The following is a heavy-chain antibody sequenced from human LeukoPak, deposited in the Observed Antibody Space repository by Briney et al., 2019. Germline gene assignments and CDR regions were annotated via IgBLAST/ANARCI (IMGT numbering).Heavy chain of an antibody. J-gene: IGHJ4*02. CDR2: INPNSGGT. V-gene: IGHV1-2*02. D-gene: IGHD5-18*01. CDR3: ARYDGAMVNFDY. CDR1: GYTFTGYY. Sequence: ASVKVSCKASGYTFTGYYMHWVRQAPGQGLEWMGWINPNSGGTNYAQKFQGRVTMTRDTSISTAYMELSSLRSEDTAVYYCARYDGAMVNFDYWGQGTLVTVSS.